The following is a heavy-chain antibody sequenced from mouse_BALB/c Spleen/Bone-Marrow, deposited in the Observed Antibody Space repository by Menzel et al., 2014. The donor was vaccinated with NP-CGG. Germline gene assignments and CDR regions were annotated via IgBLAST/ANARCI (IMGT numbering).Heavy chain of an antibody. D-gene: IGHD1-1*02. J-gene: IGHJ2*01. CDR2: ILPATGSS. Sequence: QVQLQQSGTDLMKPGASVKISCKASGYIVSNYWIEWVKQRPGNGLEWFGEILPATGSSKCNENFKVKATLTADTSSHTAYMQPSSLTAEDSAFYYCVRTGTRRYFDFLGQGTPLQVSS. V-gene: IGHV1-9*01. CDR3: VRTGTRRYFDF. CDR1: GYIVSNYW.